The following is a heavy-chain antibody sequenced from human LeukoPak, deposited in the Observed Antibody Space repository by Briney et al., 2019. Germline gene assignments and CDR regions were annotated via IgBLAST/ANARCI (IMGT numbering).Heavy chain of an antibody. CDR2: ISGSGGST. J-gene: IGHJ1*01. Sequence: GVSLRLSCAASGFTFSSYAMSWVRQAPGKGLEWVSAISGSGGSTYYADSVKGRFTISRDNSKNTLYLQMNSLRAEDTAVYYCAKDNSGSYLEYFQHWGQGTLVTVSS. CDR1: GFTFSSYA. D-gene: IGHD1-26*01. V-gene: IGHV3-23*01. CDR3: AKDNSGSYLEYFQH.